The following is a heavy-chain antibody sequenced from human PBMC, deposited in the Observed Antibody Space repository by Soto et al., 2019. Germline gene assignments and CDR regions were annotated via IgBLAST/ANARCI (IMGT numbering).Heavy chain of an antibody. V-gene: IGHV1-18*01. CDR2: INTYNGMT. J-gene: IGHJ4*02. CDR1: GYTFINYH. CDR3: AKSPRGEMATD. D-gene: IGHD5-12*01. Sequence: QVQLVQSGGEVKKPGASVTVSCKASGYTFINYHITWVRQAPGQGLGWMAWINTYNGMTDYAQKFQGRVTMTRDTSTLTAYMELRNLGSDDTVVYFCAKSPRGEMATDWGQGALVTVSS.